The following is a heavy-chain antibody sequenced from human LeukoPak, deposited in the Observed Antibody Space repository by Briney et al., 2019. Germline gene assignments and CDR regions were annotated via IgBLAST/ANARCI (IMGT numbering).Heavy chain of an antibody. V-gene: IGHV3-21*04. Sequence: PGGSLRLSRAASGFTFSTYSVNWVRQAPGKGLEWVSSISTSGNFIHYAESVKGRFTISRDNSKNTLYLQMDSLRAEDTAVYYCANELAVAGTTLYFDQWGQGTLVTVSS. CDR1: GFTFSTYS. J-gene: IGHJ4*02. CDR3: ANELAVAGTTLYFDQ. CDR2: ISTSGNFI. D-gene: IGHD6-19*01.